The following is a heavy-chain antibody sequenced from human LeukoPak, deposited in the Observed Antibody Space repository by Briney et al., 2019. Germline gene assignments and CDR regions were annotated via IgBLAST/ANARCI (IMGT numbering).Heavy chain of an antibody. J-gene: IGHJ4*02. CDR1: GGSFSGYY. CDR2: IYYSGST. CDR3: ARSSPNPERLGY. D-gene: IGHD6-25*01. Sequence: PSETLSLTCAVYGGSFSGYYWSWIRQPPGKGLEWIGSIYYSGSTYYNPSLKSRVTISVDTSKNQFSLKLSSVTAADTAVYYCARSSPNPERLGYWGQGTLVTVSS. V-gene: IGHV4-34*01.